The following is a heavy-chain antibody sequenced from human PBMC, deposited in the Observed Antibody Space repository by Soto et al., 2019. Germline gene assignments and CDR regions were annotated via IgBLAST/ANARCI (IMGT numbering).Heavy chain of an antibody. D-gene: IGHD6-19*01. CDR1: GGTFSSYA. CDR3: ARIAVAGTLWNWFDP. Sequence: SVKVSCKASGGTFSSYAISWVRQAPGQGLEWMGGIIPIFGTANYAQKFQGRVTITADESTSTAYMELSSLRSEDTAVYCCARIAVAGTLWNWFDPWGQGTLVTVS. CDR2: IIPIFGTA. V-gene: IGHV1-69*13. J-gene: IGHJ5*02.